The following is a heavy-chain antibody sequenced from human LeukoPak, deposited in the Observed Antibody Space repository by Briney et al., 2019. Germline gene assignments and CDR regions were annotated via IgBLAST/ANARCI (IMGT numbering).Heavy chain of an antibody. CDR3: ASGGAVVAATFYYFDY. D-gene: IGHD2-15*01. CDR1: GGSFSGYY. CDR2: INHSGST. J-gene: IGHJ4*02. V-gene: IGHV4-34*01. Sequence: SETLSLTCAVYGGSFSGYYWSWIRQPPGKGQEWIGEINHSGSTNYNPSLKSRVTISVDTSKNQFSLKLSSVTAADTAVYYCASGGAVVAATFYYFDYWGQGTLVTVSS.